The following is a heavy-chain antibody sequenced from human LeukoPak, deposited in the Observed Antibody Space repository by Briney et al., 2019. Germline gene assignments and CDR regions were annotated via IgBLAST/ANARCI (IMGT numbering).Heavy chain of an antibody. CDR3: ARRGVSRWFDP. J-gene: IGHJ5*02. CDR1: GGSFSGYY. CDR2: INHSGST. D-gene: IGHD1-26*01. Sequence: PSETLSFTCAVYGGSFSGYYWSWIRQPPGKGLEWIGEINHSGSTNYNPSLKSRVTISVDTSKNQFSLKLSSVTAADTAVYYCARRGVSRWFDPWGQGTLVTVSS. V-gene: IGHV4-34*01.